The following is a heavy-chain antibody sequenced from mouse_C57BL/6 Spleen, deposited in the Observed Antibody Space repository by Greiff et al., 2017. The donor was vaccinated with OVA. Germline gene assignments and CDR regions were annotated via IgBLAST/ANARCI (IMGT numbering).Heavy chain of an antibody. D-gene: IGHD2-4*01. CDR3: AKHRGDDYDYYYAMDY. V-gene: IGHV2-9*01. Sequence: QVQLQQSGPGLVAPSQSLSITCTVSGFSLTSYGVDWVRQPPGKGLEWLGVIWGGGSTNYNSALMSRLSISKDNSKSQVFLKMNSLQTDDTAMYYCAKHRGDDYDYYYAMDYWGQGTSVTVSS. CDR2: IWGGGST. CDR1: GFSLTSYG. J-gene: IGHJ4*01.